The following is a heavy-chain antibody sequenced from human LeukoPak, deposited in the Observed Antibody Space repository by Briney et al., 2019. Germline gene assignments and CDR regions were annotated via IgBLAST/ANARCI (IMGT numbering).Heavy chain of an antibody. V-gene: IGHV1-69*05. Sequence: SVKVSCKASGGTFSSYAISWVRQAPGQGLEWMGGIIPIFGTANYAQKFQGRVTITTDESTSTAYMELSSLRSEDTAVYYCARLLGRFLEWLRFDPWGQGPLVTVSS. J-gene: IGHJ5*02. CDR3: ARLLGRFLEWLRFDP. CDR2: IIPIFGTA. CDR1: GGTFSSYA. D-gene: IGHD3-3*01.